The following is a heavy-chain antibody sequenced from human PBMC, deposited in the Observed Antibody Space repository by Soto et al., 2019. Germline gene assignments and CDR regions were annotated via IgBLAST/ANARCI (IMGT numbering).Heavy chain of an antibody. J-gene: IGHJ4*02. V-gene: IGHV6-1*01. CDR2: TYYRPNWER. Sequence: SQTLALTCAISGDSVSSNTVTWNWIRRSRSRGLEWLGRTYYRPNWERDDAGSVQSRRTINPDTSKNQFSLQLNSGTPEDTAVYYCVRLIGNSWLAYWGQGTLVTVSS. CDR3: VRLIGNSWLAY. D-gene: IGHD6-13*01. CDR1: GDSVSSNTVT.